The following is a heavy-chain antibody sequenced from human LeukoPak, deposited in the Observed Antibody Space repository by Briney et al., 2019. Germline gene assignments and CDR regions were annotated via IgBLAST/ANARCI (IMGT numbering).Heavy chain of an antibody. CDR1: GFTFSTYA. V-gene: IGHV3-23*01. J-gene: IGHJ4*02. CDR2: ISSGSGST. D-gene: IGHD2-2*01. Sequence: PGGSLRLSCAASGFTFSTYAMSWFRQAPGKGLEWVSGISSGSGSTYYADSVKDRFTISRDTSKNTLYLQINSLRAEDTAVYYCAKSRGLSTSGPAYDYWGQGTLVTVSS. CDR3: AKSRGLSTSGPAYDY.